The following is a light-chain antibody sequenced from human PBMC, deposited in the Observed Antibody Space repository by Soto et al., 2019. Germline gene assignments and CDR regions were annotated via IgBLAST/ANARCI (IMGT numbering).Light chain of an antibody. V-gene: IGLV2-23*01. J-gene: IGLJ3*02. Sequence: QSVLTQPASVSGSPGQSITISCTGATSDVGSYGLVSWYQQHPGKAPKLMIYEGNKRPSGVSNRFSGSKSDNTASLTISGLQAEDEADYYCCSYARSSTWVFGGGTKVTVL. CDR1: TSDVGSYGL. CDR2: EGN. CDR3: CSYARSSTWV.